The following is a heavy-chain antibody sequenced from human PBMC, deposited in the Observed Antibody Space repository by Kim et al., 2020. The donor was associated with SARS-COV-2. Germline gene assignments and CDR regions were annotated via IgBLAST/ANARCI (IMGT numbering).Heavy chain of an antibody. CDR2: ISGSGGST. CDR3: AKDHSYDSGSNSDY. J-gene: IGHJ4*02. V-gene: IGHV3-23*01. CDR1: GFTFSSYA. Sequence: GGSLRLSCAASGFTFSSYAMSWVRQAPGKGLEWVSAISGSGGSTYYVDSVKGRFTISRDNSKNTLYLQMNNLRAEDTAVYYCAKDHSYDSGSNSDYWGQGTLVTVSS. D-gene: IGHD5-12*01.